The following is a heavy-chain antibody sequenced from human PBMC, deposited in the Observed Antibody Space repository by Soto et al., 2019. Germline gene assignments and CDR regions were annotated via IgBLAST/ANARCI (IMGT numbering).Heavy chain of an antibody. V-gene: IGHV3-23*01. CDR1: GFGFSTHA. D-gene: IGHD4-17*01. CDR2: ITNTGITT. CDR3: AKGFDYGDTKHIDH. J-gene: IGHJ4*02. Sequence: GGSLRLSCAASGFGFSTHALSRVRQAPGKGLEWLSSITNTGITTHYADSVKGRFTISRENSRNTLHLQMSNLRVDDTAVYYCAKGFDYGDTKHIDHWGQGTLVTVSS.